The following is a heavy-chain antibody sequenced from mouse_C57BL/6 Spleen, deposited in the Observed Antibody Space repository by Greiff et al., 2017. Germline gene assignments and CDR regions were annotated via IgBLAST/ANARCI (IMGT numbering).Heavy chain of an antibody. J-gene: IGHJ4*01. CDR3: ARERPDYYAMDY. CDR1: GFTFSSYA. CDR2: ISDGGSYT. Sequence: EVQRVESGGGLVKPGGSLKLSCAASGFTFSSYAMSWVRQTPEKRLEWVATISDGGSYTYYPDNVKGRFTISRDNAKNHLYLQMSHLKSEDTAMYYCARERPDYYAMDYWGQGTSVTVSS. V-gene: IGHV5-4*01.